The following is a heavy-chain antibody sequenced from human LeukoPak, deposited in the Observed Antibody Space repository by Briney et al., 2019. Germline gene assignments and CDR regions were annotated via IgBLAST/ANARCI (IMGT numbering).Heavy chain of an antibody. CDR1: GYTFTGYY. CDR2: INPNSGGT. D-gene: IGHD5-24*01. J-gene: IGHJ4*02. Sequence: GASVKVSCKASGYTFTGYYMHWVRRAPGHGLEWMGWINPNSGGTNYAQKFQGWVTMTRDTSISTAYMELSRLRSDDTAVYYCARAGTVEMTPLDYWGQGTLVTVSS. V-gene: IGHV1-2*04. CDR3: ARAGTVEMTPLDY.